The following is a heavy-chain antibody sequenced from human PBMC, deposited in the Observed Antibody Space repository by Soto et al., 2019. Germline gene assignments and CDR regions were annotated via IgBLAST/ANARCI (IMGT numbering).Heavy chain of an antibody. CDR3: AKDRSYSSSWYKLFDP. D-gene: IGHD6-13*01. CDR1: GFTFSSYA. Sequence: GGSLRLSCAASGFTFSSYAMSWVRQAPGKGLEWVSAISGSGGSTYYADSVKGRFTISRDNSKNTLYLQMNSLRAEDTAVYYCAKDRSYSSSWYKLFDPWGQGTLVTVSS. CDR2: ISGSGGST. J-gene: IGHJ5*02. V-gene: IGHV3-23*01.